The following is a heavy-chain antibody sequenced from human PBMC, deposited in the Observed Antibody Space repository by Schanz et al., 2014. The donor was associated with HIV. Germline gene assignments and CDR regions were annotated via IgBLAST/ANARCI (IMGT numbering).Heavy chain of an antibody. CDR1: GYTFSSYY. CDR3: AGTPMITGAFDH. D-gene: IGHD5-18*01. Sequence: QVQLVQSGAEVKKPGASVKVSCKAPGYTFSSYYIHWVRQPPGQGLEWIGRINPSGGSTTYTQKFQGRVTITRDTATSTVYMEMSSLRSEDTAVYYCAGTPMITGAFDHWGQGNLVTVSP. J-gene: IGHJ4*02. V-gene: IGHV1-46*03. CDR2: INPSGGST.